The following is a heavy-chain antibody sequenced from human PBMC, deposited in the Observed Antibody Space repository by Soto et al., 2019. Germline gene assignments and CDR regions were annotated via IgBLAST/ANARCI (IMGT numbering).Heavy chain of an antibody. Sequence: GGSLRLSCTASGFAFGDYAMSWFRQAPGKGLEWVGFIRSKAYGGTTEYAASVKGRFTISRDDSKSIAYLQMNSLKTEDTVVFYCTRRIGVVPAAVDAFDIWGQGTMVTVSS. D-gene: IGHD2-2*01. CDR1: GFAFGDYA. CDR2: IRSKAYGGTT. CDR3: TRRIGVVPAAVDAFDI. V-gene: IGHV3-49*03. J-gene: IGHJ3*02.